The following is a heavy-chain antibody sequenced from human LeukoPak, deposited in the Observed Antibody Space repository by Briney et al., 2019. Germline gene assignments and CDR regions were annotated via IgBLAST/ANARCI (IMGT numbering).Heavy chain of an antibody. CDR1: GGSFSGYY. CDR2: IHHSGST. Sequence: PSETMSLTWAVYGGSFSGYYWSWISQPAGKGLEWIGEIHHSGSTNYNPSLESRVTISVDTSKNQFSLNLGSVTVADTAWNYCRTLTGSYFDYWGQGTLVTVSS. V-gene: IGHV4-34*01. J-gene: IGHJ4*02. D-gene: IGHD1-26*01. CDR3: RTLTGSYFDY.